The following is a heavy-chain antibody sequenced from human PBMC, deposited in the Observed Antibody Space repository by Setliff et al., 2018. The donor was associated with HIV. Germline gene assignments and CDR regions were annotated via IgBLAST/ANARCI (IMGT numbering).Heavy chain of an antibody. D-gene: IGHD5-12*01. CDR2: IIPILGIA. V-gene: IGHV1-69*10. CDR3: ATNPEMATINYYYYYMDV. CDR1: GDTFSSYS. Sequence: GASVKVSCKASGDTFSSYSISWVRQAPGQGLEWRGGIIPILGIANYAQKFQDRVTITADKSTDPAYMELSSLRSEDTAVYYCATNPEMATINYYYYYMDVWGKGTTVTVSS. J-gene: IGHJ6*03.